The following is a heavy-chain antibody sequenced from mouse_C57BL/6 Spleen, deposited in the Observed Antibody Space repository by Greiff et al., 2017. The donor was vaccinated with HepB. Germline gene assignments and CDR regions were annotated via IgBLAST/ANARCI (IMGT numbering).Heavy chain of an antibody. V-gene: IGHV1-82*01. Sequence: QVQLQESGPELVKSGASVKISCKASGYAFSSSWMNWVKQRPGKGLEWIGRIYPGDGDTNYNGKFKGKATLTADKSSSTAYMQLSSLTSEDSAVYVGARWVYYGSSFDYWGQGTTLTVSA. D-gene: IGHD1-1*01. CDR3: ARWVYYGSSFDY. CDR1: GYAFSSSW. J-gene: IGHJ2*01. CDR2: IYPGDGDT.